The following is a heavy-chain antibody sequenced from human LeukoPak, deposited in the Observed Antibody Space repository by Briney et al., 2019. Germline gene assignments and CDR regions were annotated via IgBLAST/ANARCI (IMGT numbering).Heavy chain of an antibody. D-gene: IGHD3-9*01. V-gene: IGHV1-18*01. CDR2: ISAYNGNT. CDR1: GYTFTSYG. J-gene: IGHJ4*02. Sequence: ASVKFSCKASGYTFTSYGISWVRQAPGQGLEWMGWISAYNGNTNYAQKLQGRVTMTTDTSTSTGYMELRSLRSDDTAVYYCARVYDILTGYYRRTLDYWGQGTLVTVSS. CDR3: ARVYDILTGYYRRTLDY.